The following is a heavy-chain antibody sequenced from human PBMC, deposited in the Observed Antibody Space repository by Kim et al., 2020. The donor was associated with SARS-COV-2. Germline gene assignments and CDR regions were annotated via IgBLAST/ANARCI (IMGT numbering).Heavy chain of an antibody. Sequence: GGSLRLSCGASGFTFSDSAMHWVRRASGKGLEWVCRIRSKVNGYSTAYSAAVRGRFTISRDDSRNTAYLNMNSLKTEDTAVYYCTPGPGTTLAILYSFD. V-gene: IGHV3-73*01. CDR2: IRSKVNGYST. CDR3: TPGPGTTLAILYSFD. J-gene: IGHJ3*02. CDR1: GFTFSDSA. D-gene: IGHD1-7*01.